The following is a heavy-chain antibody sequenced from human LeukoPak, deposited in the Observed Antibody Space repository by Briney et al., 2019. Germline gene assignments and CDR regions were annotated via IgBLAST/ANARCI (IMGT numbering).Heavy chain of an antibody. Sequence: SETLSLTCTVSSDFFSSVTDYWAWIRQPPGKGLEWIASGDYSGGTYYNPSLESRVAISADMSKNQISLKLSSVTAADTALYYCARERGEEYSSGWYKTNFFDTWGQGTRVAVSS. J-gene: IGHJ4*02. CDR3: ARERGEEYSSGWYKTNFFDT. CDR1: SDFFSSVTDY. V-gene: IGHV4-39*07. CDR2: GDYSGGT. D-gene: IGHD6-19*01.